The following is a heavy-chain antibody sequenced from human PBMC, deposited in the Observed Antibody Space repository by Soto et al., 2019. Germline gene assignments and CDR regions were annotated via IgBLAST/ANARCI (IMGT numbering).Heavy chain of an antibody. CDR3: AREPPRPTGGYFYYYMDV. CDR1: GGPFGNFT. Sequence: QVQLVQSGPEVKNPGSSWKVSCRASGGPFGNFTTNWGRQALGQGLEWMGRIIPILDLPTYAQKFQGRVTITADTSTGTAYMDLSSLRSDDTAVYYCAREPPRPTGGYFYYYMDVWGTGTTVTVSS. V-gene: IGHV1-69*08. CDR2: IIPILDLP. J-gene: IGHJ6*03. D-gene: IGHD1-1*01.